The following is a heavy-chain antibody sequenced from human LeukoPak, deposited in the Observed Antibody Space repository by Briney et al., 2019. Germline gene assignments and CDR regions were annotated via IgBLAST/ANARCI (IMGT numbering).Heavy chain of an antibody. J-gene: IGHJ4*02. CDR2: INPNNGDT. D-gene: IGHD4-17*01. CDR1: GYIFTGYY. CDR3: ARVGDYRMRQVDY. V-gene: IGHV1-2*06. Sequence: ASVKVSCKASGYIFTGYYIHWVRQAPGQGPEWMGRINPNNGDTNYAQKFQGRVTMTRDTSISTAYMELSSLRSEDTAVYYCARVGDYRMRQVDYWGQGTLVTVSS.